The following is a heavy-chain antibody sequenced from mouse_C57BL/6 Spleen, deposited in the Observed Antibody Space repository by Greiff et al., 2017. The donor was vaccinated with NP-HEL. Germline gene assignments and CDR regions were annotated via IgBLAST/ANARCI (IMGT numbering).Heavy chain of an antibody. CDR3: ARSYDGYFYFDY. J-gene: IGHJ2*01. V-gene: IGHV1-18*01. CDR2: INPNNGGT. CDR1: GYTFTDYN. D-gene: IGHD2-3*01. Sequence: VQLKESGPELVKPGASVKIPCKASGYTFTDYNMDWVKQSHGKSLEWIGDINPNNGGTIYNQKFKGKATLTVDKSSSTAYMELRSLTSEDTAVYYCARSYDGYFYFDYWGQGTTLTVSS.